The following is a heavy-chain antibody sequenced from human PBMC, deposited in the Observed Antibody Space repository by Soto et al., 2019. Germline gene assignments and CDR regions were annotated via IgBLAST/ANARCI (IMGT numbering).Heavy chain of an antibody. D-gene: IGHD2-15*01. CDR2: IYSSGST. CDR3: VRDCSGGGCYSDYGMDV. Sequence: QVQLQESGPGLVKPSETLSLTCTVSGDSIRNFYWSWIRQPAGKGLEWIGRIYSSGSTDYNASLKSRVSMSVVRSNNQFFLRLTSVTAEDTAVYYCVRDCSGGGCYSDYGMDVWGQGATVTVSS. V-gene: IGHV4-4*07. CDR1: GDSIRNFY. J-gene: IGHJ6*02.